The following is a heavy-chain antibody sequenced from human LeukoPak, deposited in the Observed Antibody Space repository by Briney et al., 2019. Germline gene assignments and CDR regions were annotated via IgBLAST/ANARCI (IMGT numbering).Heavy chain of an antibody. J-gene: IGHJ4*02. Sequence: SETLSLTCTVSGGSISSGSYYWSWIRQPAGKGLEWIGRIYTSGSTNYNPSLKSRVTISVDTSKNQFSLKLSSVTAADTAVYYCARYYYDSSGYYFGPAFDYWGQGTLVTVSS. V-gene: IGHV4-61*02. CDR1: GGSISSGSYY. CDR2: IYTSGST. CDR3: ARYYYDSSGYYFGPAFDY. D-gene: IGHD3-22*01.